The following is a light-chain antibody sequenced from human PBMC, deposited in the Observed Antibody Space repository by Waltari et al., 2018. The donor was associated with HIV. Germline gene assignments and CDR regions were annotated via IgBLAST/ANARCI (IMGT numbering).Light chain of an antibody. J-gene: IGKJ4*01. CDR3: QQYNIYSGLT. Sequence: DIQMTQSTSTLSASAGDRVTITCRASQSISTWLAWYQQKPGKAPKLLIYEASTLESGVPSRFSGRGSGTEFTLTISSLQPDDFATYFCQQYNIYSGLTFGGGTKVEIK. CDR2: EAS. V-gene: IGKV1-5*03. CDR1: QSISTW.